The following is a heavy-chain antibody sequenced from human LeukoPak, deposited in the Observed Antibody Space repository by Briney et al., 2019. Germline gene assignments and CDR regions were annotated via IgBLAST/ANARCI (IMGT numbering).Heavy chain of an antibody. CDR3: ARARVVTPAPAFDI. Sequence: SETLSLTCTVSGGSVSSGSYYWAWIRQPPGKGLEWIGSIYYSGSTYYNPSLKSRVTISVDTSKNQFSLKLSSVTAAGTAVYYCARARVVTPAPAFDIWGQGTMVTVSS. CDR1: GGSVSSGSYY. J-gene: IGHJ3*02. CDR2: IYYSGST. V-gene: IGHV4-39*07. D-gene: IGHD4-23*01.